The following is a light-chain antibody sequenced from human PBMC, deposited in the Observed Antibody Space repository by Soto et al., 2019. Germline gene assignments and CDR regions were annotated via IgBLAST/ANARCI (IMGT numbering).Light chain of an antibody. CDR2: GVF. Sequence: ETVLTQSPGTVSLSPGERASLFCRTSQSVKSNYLAWYQQKPGQAPRLLIYGVFNRATGIPDRFSGSGSGTDFTITISGLEPEDSAVYYCQHYDGSPRTFGQGTKLEIK. J-gene: IGKJ2*01. CDR1: QSVKSNY. CDR3: QHYDGSPRT. V-gene: IGKV3-20*01.